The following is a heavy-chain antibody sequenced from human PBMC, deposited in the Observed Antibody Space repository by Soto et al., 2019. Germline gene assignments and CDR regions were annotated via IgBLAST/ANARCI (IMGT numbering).Heavy chain of an antibody. V-gene: IGHV1-24*01. CDR1: GYTLTELS. J-gene: IGHJ6*02. CDR3: ATRPVATYGMDV. D-gene: IGHD5-12*01. CDR2: FDPEDGET. Sequence: ASVKVSCKVSGYTLTELSMHWVRQAPGKGLEWMGGFDPEDGETIYAQKFQGRVTMTEDTSTDTAYMELSSLRSEDTAVYYCATRPVATYGMDVWGQGTTVTVSS.